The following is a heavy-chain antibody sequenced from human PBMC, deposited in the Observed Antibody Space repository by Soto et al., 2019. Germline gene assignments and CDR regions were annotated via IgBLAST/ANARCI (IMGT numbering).Heavy chain of an antibody. CDR1: GFTFSNYG. Sequence: QVQLVESGGDVVQPGSSLRLACAASGFTFSNYGMHWVSQAPGKGLEWVAYVSYDAANKYYADSVRGRFTISRDNSENTLHLQMDSLSGADSALYFCASGTSFDHWGQGTPVSVSS. V-gene: IGHV3-30*03. CDR2: VSYDAANK. CDR3: ASGTSFDH. J-gene: IGHJ4*02.